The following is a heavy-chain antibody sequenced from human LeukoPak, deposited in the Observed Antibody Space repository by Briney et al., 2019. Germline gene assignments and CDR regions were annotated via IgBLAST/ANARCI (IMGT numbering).Heavy chain of an antibody. CDR3: TRCLGVVIHGGMDV. Sequence: PSETLSLTCSVSVGPISSYHWSWIRQPPGKGLEWIGHIYYTGSTNYNPSLKSRVTISLDTSKNQFSLKLSSVTAADTAVYYCTRCLGVVIHGGMDVWGQGTTVTVSS. V-gene: IGHV4-59*01. D-gene: IGHD3-3*01. J-gene: IGHJ6*02. CDR1: VGPISSYH. CDR2: IYYTGST.